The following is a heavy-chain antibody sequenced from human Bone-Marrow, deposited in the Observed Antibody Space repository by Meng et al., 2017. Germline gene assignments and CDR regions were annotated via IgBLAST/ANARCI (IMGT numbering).Heavy chain of an antibody. CDR3: AREYTTVVTYYFDY. CDR2: INHSGST. J-gene: IGHJ4*02. D-gene: IGHD4-23*01. CDR1: GGSFSGYY. V-gene: IGHV4-34*01. Sequence: SETLSLTCAVYGGSFSGYYWSWIRQPPGKGLEWIGEINHSGSTNYNPSLKSRVTISVDTSKNQFSLKPSSVTAADTAVYYCAREYTTVVTYYFDYWGQGTLVTVSS.